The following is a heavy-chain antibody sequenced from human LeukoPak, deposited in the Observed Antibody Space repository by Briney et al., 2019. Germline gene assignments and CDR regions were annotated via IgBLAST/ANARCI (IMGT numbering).Heavy chain of an antibody. CDR3: ARGSRTSSTSCYYQV. D-gene: IGHD2-2*01. J-gene: IGHJ4*02. CDR1: GYTFTSYD. CDR2: MNPNSGNT. V-gene: IGHV1-8*01. Sequence: ASVKVSCKASGYTFTSYDINWVRQATGQGLEWMGWMNPNSGNTGYAQKFQGRVTMTRNTSISTVYMELSSLRSEDTAVYYCARGSRTSSTSCYYQVWGQGTLVTVSS.